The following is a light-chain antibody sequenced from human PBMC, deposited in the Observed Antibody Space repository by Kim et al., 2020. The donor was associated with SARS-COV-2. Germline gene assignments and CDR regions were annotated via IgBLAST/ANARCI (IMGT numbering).Light chain of an antibody. CDR1: SSNIGRNI. V-gene: IGLV1-44*01. J-gene: IGLJ2*01. CDR2: ISI. CDR3: ASWDDSLNVVL. Sequence: GQRVTIACSGDSSNIGRNIVSWYQHLPGTAPTLLIYISIDRPSGVPDRFSGSKSGASASLAISGLQSEDEADYYCASWDDSLNVVLFGGGTQLTVL.